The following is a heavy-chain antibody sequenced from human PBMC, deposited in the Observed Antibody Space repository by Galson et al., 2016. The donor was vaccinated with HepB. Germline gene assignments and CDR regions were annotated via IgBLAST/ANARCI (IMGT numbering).Heavy chain of an antibody. CDR1: GFAFSSHG. D-gene: IGHD6-19*01. V-gene: IGHV3-33*01. CDR2: IWSDGSNK. CDR3: AREGHYSAWFVIDY. J-gene: IGHJ4*02. Sequence: SLRLSCAASGFAFSSHGLYWVRQAPGKGLEWASVIWSDGSNKYYADSVKGRFTISRDNSKNTLYLQTNSLRAEDTAVYYCAREGHYSAWFVIDYWGQGTLVTVSS.